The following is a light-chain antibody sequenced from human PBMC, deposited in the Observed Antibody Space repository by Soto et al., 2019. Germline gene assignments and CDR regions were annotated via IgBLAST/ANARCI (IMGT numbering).Light chain of an antibody. CDR3: TSYATTRTLV. CDR1: NRDVGSYNL. J-gene: IGLJ3*02. Sequence: QSALTQPASLSGSPGQSITIACTGTNRDVGSYNLVSWYQQRPGKAPKLIISEGRNRPSGVSYRFTGSKSGNTASLTISGLQAEDEANYYCTSYATTRTLVFGRGTKLTVL. CDR2: EGR. V-gene: IGLV2-14*02.